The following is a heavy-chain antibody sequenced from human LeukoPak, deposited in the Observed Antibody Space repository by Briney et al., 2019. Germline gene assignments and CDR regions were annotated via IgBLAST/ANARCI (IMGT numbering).Heavy chain of an antibody. D-gene: IGHD3-10*01. V-gene: IGHV3-52*01. J-gene: IGHJ4*02. CDR1: GFTFSRSW. CDR2: IKCDGSEK. Sequence: GGSLRLSCAASGFTFSRSWMHWVCQAPEKGLEWVADIKCDGSEKYYVDSVKGRLTISRDNAKNSLYLQMNSLRAEDTAVYYCAREFGGSASGAGYWGQGTLVTVSS. CDR3: AREFGGSASGAGY.